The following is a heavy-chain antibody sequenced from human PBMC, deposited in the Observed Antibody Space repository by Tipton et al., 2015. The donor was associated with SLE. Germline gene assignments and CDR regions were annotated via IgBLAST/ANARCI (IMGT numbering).Heavy chain of an antibody. CDR2: INHSGST. Sequence: TLSLTCTVSGGSISSHYWSWIRQPPGKGLEWIGEINHSGSTNYNPSLKSRVIISVDTSKKQFSLKLSSVTAADTAVYYCARLEQQLVEGFDPWGQGTLVTVSS. J-gene: IGHJ5*02. D-gene: IGHD6-13*01. CDR1: GGSISSHY. CDR3: ARLEQQLVEGFDP. V-gene: IGHV4-34*01.